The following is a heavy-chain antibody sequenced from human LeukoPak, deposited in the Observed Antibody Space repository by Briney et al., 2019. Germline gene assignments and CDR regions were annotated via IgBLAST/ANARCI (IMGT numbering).Heavy chain of an antibody. CDR3: ARLEMATISQGLFDY. V-gene: IGHV1-69*05. D-gene: IGHD5-24*01. Sequence: SVKVSCKASGGTFSSYTISWVRQAPGQGLEWMGRIIPIFGTANYAQKFQGRVTITTDESTSTAYMELSSLRSEDTAVYYCARLEMATISQGLFDYWGQGTLVTVSS. CDR1: GGTFSSYT. J-gene: IGHJ4*02. CDR2: IIPIFGTA.